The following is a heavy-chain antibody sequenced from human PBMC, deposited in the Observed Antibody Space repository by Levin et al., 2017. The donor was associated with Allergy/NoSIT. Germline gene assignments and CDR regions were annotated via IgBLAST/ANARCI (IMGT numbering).Heavy chain of an antibody. V-gene: IGHV3-9*01. J-gene: IGHJ6*02. Sequence: GGSLRLSCEASGFIFEDYAMHWVRQVPGKGLEWVAGISWSSHSLGYADSVKGRFTISRDNAKNSLYLQMYSLRFEDTALYYCTKGSFRGYSLGSKFEVYGLDVWGHGTAVTV. CDR1: GFIFEDYA. CDR3: TKGSFRGYSLGSKFEVYGLDV. CDR2: ISWSSHSL. D-gene: IGHD5-18*01.